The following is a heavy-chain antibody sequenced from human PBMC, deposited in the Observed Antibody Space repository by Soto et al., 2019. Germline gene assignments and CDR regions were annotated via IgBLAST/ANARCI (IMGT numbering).Heavy chain of an antibody. CDR2: IYYNGST. J-gene: IGHJ4*02. V-gene: IGHV4-59*01. CDR1: GGSISSYY. D-gene: IGHD1-26*01. CDR3: ARRHGGNFDY. Sequence: QVQLQESGPGLVKPSETLSLTCTVSGGSISSYYWSWIRQPPGKGLEWIGYIYYNGSTSYNPSLKSRVTIAVHTSKNQFSLKLSSVTAADTAVYYCARRHGGNFDYWGQGTLVTVSS.